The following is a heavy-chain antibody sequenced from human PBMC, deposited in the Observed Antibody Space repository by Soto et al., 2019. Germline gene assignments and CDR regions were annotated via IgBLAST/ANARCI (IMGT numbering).Heavy chain of an antibody. V-gene: IGHV3-48*03. CDR3: ARDRAAGGY. Sequence: GGSLRLSCAASGVSFSTYEMNWVRQAPGKGLEWVAYISSGSDTIHYADSVRGRFTVSRDNAKNSLYLQMNSLRVEDTALYYCARDRAAGGYWGQGTLVTVSS. J-gene: IGHJ4*02. D-gene: IGHD6-13*01. CDR2: ISSGSDTI. CDR1: GVSFSTYE.